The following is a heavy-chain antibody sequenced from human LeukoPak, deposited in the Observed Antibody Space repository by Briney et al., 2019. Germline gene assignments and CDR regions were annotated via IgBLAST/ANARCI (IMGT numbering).Heavy chain of an antibody. V-gene: IGHV5-51*01. CDR1: GYSFTSYW. D-gene: IGHD3-3*01. CDR2: IYPGDSDT. CDR3: ARRIFGVITPFDN. Sequence: GESLKISCKGSGYSFTSYWIGWVRQMPGKGLEWMGIIYPGDSDTRYSPFFQGQVTISADKSISTAYLQWSSLKASDTAMYYCARRIFGVITPFDNWGQGTLVTVSS. J-gene: IGHJ4*02.